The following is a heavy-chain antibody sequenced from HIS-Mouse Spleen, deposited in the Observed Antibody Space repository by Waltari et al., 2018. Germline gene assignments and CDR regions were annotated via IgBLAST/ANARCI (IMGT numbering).Heavy chain of an antibody. J-gene: IGHJ5*02. CDR1: GFTFSSSG. CDR2: ISYDGSNK. D-gene: IGHD6-13*01. V-gene: IGHV3-30*18. CDR3: AKEYSSSHNWFDP. Sequence: QVQLVESGGGVVQPGRSLRLSCAASGFTFSSSGIHWVRQAPGKGLEWVAVISYDGSNKYYADSVKGRFTISRDNSKNTLYLQMNSLRAEDTAVYYCAKEYSSSHNWFDPWGQGTLVTVSS.